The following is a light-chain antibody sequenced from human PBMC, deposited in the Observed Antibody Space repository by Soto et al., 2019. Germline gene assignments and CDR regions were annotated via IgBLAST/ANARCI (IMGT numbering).Light chain of an antibody. CDR1: QSISSW. CDR3: QQYNSCRT. J-gene: IGKJ1*01. CDR2: DAS. V-gene: IGKV1-5*01. Sequence: DIQMTQSPSTLSASVGDRVTITCRASQSISSWLAWYQQKPGKAPKLLIYDASSLESGVPSRFSGSGSGTEFTLTISSLQPDDFATYYRQQYNSCRTFGQGTKV.